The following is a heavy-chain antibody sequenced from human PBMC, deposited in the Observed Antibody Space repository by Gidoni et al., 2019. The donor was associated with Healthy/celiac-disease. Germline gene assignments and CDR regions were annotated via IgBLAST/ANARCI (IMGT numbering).Heavy chain of an antibody. CDR3: ARVAILDIVVVPADIYYYYGMDV. V-gene: IGHV3-7*03. Sequence: EVQLVESGGGLVKPGGFLRLHCAASGFTFSSDWMSWVRQAPGKGLEWVANIKQDGSEKYYVDSVKGRFTISRDNAKNSLYLQMTSLRAEDTAVYYCARVAILDIVVVPADIYYYYGMDVWGQGTTVTVSS. CDR2: IKQDGSEK. J-gene: IGHJ6*02. D-gene: IGHD2-2*02. CDR1: GFTFSSDW.